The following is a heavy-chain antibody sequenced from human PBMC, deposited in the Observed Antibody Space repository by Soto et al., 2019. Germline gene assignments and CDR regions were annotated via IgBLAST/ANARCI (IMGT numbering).Heavy chain of an antibody. CDR1: GVFSNFA. D-gene: IGHD6-19*01. Sequence: QVQLVQSGAEVKRPGSSVKVSCKASGVFSNFAVSWVRQAPGQGLEWMGAIIPVFRAPNYAQKFQGRVWITADESTRTAYMELSSLRSDDTAVYYCARLPNTSGSTRHIDYWGQGTLVTVSS. V-gene: IGHV1-69*01. J-gene: IGHJ4*02. CDR2: IIPVFRAP. CDR3: ARLPNTSGSTRHIDY.